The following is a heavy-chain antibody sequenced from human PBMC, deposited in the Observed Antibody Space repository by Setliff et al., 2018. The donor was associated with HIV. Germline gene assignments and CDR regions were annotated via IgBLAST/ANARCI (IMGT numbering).Heavy chain of an antibody. CDR2: INPNSGGT. D-gene: IGHD6-19*01. CDR3: ARDEVIEVAGDFGN. Sequence: ASVKVSCKASGYSFTGYYMHWVRQAPGQGLEWMGRINPNSGGTNYAQKFQGRVTMTRDTPISRAYMELSRLRSDDTAVYYCARDEVIEVAGDFGNWGQGTLVTVSS. CDR1: GYSFTGYY. J-gene: IGHJ4*02. V-gene: IGHV1-2*06.